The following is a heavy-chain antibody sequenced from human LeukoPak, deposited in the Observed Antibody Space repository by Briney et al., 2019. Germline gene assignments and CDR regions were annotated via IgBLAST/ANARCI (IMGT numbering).Heavy chain of an antibody. Sequence: SETLSLTCTVSGGSISSSSYYWGWIRQLPGKGLEWIGSIYYSGSTYYNPSLKSRVTISVDTSKNQFSLKLSSVTAADTAVYYCARRFTMIVVIPEDYFDYWGQGTLVTVSS. J-gene: IGHJ4*02. CDR3: ARRFTMIVVIPEDYFDY. CDR2: IYYSGST. D-gene: IGHD3-22*01. CDR1: GGSISSSSYY. V-gene: IGHV4-39*01.